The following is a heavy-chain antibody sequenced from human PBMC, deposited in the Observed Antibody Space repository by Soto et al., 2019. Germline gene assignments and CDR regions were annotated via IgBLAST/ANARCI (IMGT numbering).Heavy chain of an antibody. J-gene: IGHJ6*03. Sequence: QVQMQESGPGLVKPSETLSLTCTVSGDSVRNQYWSWIRRPPGRGLEWIGYIYRSGSTQYNPSLKSRPTTAVDTSKNQCSLKLSAVTAADTAVYDCARTLDYGHMDVWGKGTTVTVSS. CDR1: GDSVRNQY. CDR2: IYRSGST. CDR3: ARTLDYGHMDV. D-gene: IGHD3-16*01. V-gene: IGHV4-4*09.